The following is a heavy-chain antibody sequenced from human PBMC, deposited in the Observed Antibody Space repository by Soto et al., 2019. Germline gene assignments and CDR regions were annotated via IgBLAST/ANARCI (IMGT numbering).Heavy chain of an antibody. CDR2: ISYNGNT. CDR1: GYIFTSYG. D-gene: IGHD4-17*01. Sequence: AVKVSCKASGYIFTSYGISWVRQAPGQGLEWMGWISYNGNTNYVQKFQGRVTMTRDTSTSTAYMELRSLRSDDTAVCYCAGDLPGGDYPASRMGVWGQGTTVTVSS. J-gene: IGHJ6*02. CDR3: AGDLPGGDYPASRMGV. V-gene: IGHV1-18*01.